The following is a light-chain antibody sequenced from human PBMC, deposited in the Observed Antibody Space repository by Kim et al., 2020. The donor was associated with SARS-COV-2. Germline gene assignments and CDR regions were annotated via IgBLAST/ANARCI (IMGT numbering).Light chain of an antibody. CDR2: GKN. V-gene: IGLV3-19*01. Sequence: SSELTQDPAVSVALGQTVRITCQGDSLRSYYASWYQQKPGQAPVLVIYGKNNRPSGIPDRFFGSSSGNTASLTITGAQAEDEADYYCNSLDSSGNHWVFG. J-gene: IGLJ3*02. CDR3: NSLDSSGNHWV. CDR1: SLRSYY.